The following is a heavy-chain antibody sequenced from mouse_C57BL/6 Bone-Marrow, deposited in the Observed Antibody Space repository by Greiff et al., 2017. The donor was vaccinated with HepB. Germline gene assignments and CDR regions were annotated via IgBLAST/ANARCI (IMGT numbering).Heavy chain of an antibody. CDR1: GYTFTDYY. CDR2: INPNNGGT. D-gene: IGHD2-4*01. J-gene: IGHJ4*01. CDR3: ARLGLRRKDY. Sequence: EVQLQQSGPELVKPGASVKISCKASGYTFTDYYMNWVKQSHGKSLEWIGDINPNNGGTSYNQKFKGKATLTVDKSSSTAYMELRSLTSEDSAVYYCARLGLRRKDYWGQGTSVTVSS. V-gene: IGHV1-26*01.